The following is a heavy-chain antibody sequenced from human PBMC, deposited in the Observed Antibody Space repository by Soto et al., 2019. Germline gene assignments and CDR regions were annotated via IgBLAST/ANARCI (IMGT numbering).Heavy chain of an antibody. Sequence: ASVKVSCKASGYTFTSYGISWVRQAPGQGLECIGWISAYDCNTNYAQKLQGRVTITTDTSTITAYMELSSLISDYAAVYYYERSLADRPFVWFDPWGQGTLVTVSS. CDR2: ISAYDCNT. CDR1: GYTFTSYG. J-gene: IGHJ5*02. V-gene: IGHV1-18*01. D-gene: IGHD6-6*01. CDR3: ERSLADRPFVWFDP.